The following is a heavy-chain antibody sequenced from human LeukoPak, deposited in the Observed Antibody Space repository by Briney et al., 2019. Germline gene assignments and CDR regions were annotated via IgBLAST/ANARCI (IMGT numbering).Heavy chain of an antibody. J-gene: IGHJ5*02. CDR1: GYTFTSYY. Sequence: ASVKVSCKASGYTFTSYYMHWVRQAPGQGLEWMGIINPSGGSTSYAQKFQGRVTMTRDTSTSTVYMELSSLRPEDTAVYYCAREGDVDTATWHWVDPWGQGTLVTVSS. V-gene: IGHV1-46*01. D-gene: IGHD5-18*01. CDR3: AREGDVDTATWHWVDP. CDR2: INPSGGST.